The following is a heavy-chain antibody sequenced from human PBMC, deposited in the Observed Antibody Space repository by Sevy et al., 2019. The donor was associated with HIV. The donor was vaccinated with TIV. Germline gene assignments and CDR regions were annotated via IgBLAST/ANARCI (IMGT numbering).Heavy chain of an antibody. V-gene: IGHV3-9*01. CDR2: INWNSGSI. J-gene: IGHJ4*02. D-gene: IGHD2-8*02. CDR1: GYIFNEYA. Sequence: QLGGSLRLSCTGSGYIFNEYAMFWVRQAPGKGLEWVSGINWNSGSIGYADSVKGRFTISRDGAKKSLYLQMNSLRPEDTAFYYCAKGLTTGRPKGGFDSWGQGTLVTVSS. CDR3: AKGLTTGRPKGGFDS.